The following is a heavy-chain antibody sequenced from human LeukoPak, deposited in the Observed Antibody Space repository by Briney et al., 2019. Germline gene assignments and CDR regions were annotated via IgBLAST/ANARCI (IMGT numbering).Heavy chain of an antibody. CDR1: GGSISSYY. CDR2: IYYTGST. CDR3: ARGGNYWPQWWFDP. V-gene: IGHV4-59*01. D-gene: IGHD1-26*01. Sequence: PSETLSLTCTVSGGSISSYYWSWIRQPPGMGLEWIGYIYYTGSTNYSPALKSRVTMSLDASKNQFSLELNSVTPADTAVYYCARGGNYWPQWWFDPWGRGTLVSVSS. J-gene: IGHJ5*02.